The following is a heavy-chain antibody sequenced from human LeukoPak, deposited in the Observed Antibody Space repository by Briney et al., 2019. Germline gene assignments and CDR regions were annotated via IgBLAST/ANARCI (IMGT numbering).Heavy chain of an antibody. V-gene: IGHV3-48*01. CDR1: GLTFSRDS. CDR2: ISSLSGTI. CDR3: ANSFGPVIAAAGTGAD. D-gene: IGHD6-13*01. Sequence: GGSLRLSCAASGLTFSRDSMNWGRQAPGEGLGWGSYISSLSGTIYYADSVKGRFTISRDNSKNTLYLQMNSLRVEDTAVYYCANSFGPVIAAAGTGADWGQGTLVTVSS. J-gene: IGHJ4*02.